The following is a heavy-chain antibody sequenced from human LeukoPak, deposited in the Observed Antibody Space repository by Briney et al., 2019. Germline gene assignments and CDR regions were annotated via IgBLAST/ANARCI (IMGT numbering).Heavy chain of an antibody. CDR3: ARIPFRVVAVAGTRDY. V-gene: IGHV4-30-2*01. CDR1: GGSISSGGYS. D-gene: IGHD6-19*01. Sequence: SETLSLTCAVSGGSISSGGYSWSWIRQPPGKGLEWIGYIYHSGSTYYNPSLKSRVTISVDTSKNQFSLKLSSVTAADTAVYYCARIPFRVVAVAGTRDYWGQGTLVTVSS. CDR2: IYHSGST. J-gene: IGHJ4*02.